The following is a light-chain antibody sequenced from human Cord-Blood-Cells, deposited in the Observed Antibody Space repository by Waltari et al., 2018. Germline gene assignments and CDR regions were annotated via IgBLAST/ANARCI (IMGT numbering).Light chain of an antibody. CDR1: SSNIGAGYD. CDR2: GNS. J-gene: IGLJ1*01. Sequence: QSVLTQPPSVSGAPGHRVTISCTGSSSNIGAGYDVYWYQQLPGTAPKLLIYGNSNRPSGVPDRFSGSKSGTSASLAITGLQAEDEADYYCQSYDSSLSEGVFGTGTKVTVL. V-gene: IGLV1-40*01. CDR3: QSYDSSLSEGV.